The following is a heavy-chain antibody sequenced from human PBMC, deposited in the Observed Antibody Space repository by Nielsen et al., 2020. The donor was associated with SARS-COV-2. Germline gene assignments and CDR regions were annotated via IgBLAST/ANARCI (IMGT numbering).Heavy chain of an antibody. V-gene: IGHV4-39*01. Sequence: SETLSLTCAVSGGSISSSPYYWVWIRQPPGKGLEWIGTIYYSGSTYYNPSLKSRLSIYVDTSKNQFSLKLSSVTAADTAVYYCARHMSSSWYSGFDYWGQGTLVPSPQ. J-gene: IGHJ4*02. CDR3: ARHMSSSWYSGFDY. D-gene: IGHD6-13*01. CDR2: IYYSGST. CDR1: GGSISSSPYY.